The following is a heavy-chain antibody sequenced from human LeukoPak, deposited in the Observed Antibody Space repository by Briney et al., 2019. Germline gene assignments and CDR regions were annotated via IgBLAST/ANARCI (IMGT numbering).Heavy chain of an antibody. CDR1: GFAFSSHA. V-gene: IGHV3-23*01. D-gene: IGHD6-19*01. Sequence: GGSLRLSCAASGFAFSSHAMSWVRPAPGKGLEWVSPITDSGGNRQYTDSVKGRFTSSRDNSKNALYLQMDSLRADDTAVYYCAKSSRYGTGWYGKIDYWGQGTLVTVSS. CDR3: AKSSRYGTGWYGKIDY. CDR2: ITDSGGNR. J-gene: IGHJ4*02.